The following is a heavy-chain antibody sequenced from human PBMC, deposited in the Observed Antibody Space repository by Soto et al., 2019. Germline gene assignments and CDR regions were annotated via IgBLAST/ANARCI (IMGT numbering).Heavy chain of an antibody. Sequence: QVQLVQSGSELRKPGASVKVSCKASGYTFTSNSITWVRQAPGQGLEWMGWISTSSGNTKFAQKFQGRVTLTTDTSTSTAYMELTSLRSDDTAVYYCARGGGYAGDYWGQGTLVTVST. CDR3: ARGGGYAGDY. V-gene: IGHV1-18*04. D-gene: IGHD5-12*01. J-gene: IGHJ4*02. CDR2: ISTSSGNT. CDR1: GYTFTSNS.